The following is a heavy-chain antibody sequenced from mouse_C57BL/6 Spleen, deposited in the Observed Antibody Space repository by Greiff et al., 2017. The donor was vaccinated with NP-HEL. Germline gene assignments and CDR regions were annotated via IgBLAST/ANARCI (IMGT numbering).Heavy chain of an antibody. J-gene: IGHJ2*01. Sequence: VKVVESGPELVKPGASVKISCKASGYAFSSSWMNWVKQRPGKGLEWIGRIYPGDGDTNYNGKFKGKATLTADKSSSTAYMQLSSLTSEDSAVYFCARGGRGYYFDYWGQGTTLTVSS. V-gene: IGHV1-82*01. CDR1: GYAFSSSW. CDR2: IYPGDGDT. D-gene: IGHD1-1*01. CDR3: ARGGRGYYFDY.